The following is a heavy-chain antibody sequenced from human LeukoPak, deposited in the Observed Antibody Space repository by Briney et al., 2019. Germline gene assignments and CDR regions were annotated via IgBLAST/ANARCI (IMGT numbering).Heavy chain of an antibody. D-gene: IGHD3-10*01. CDR2: ISYSGIT. V-gene: IGHV4-39*07. J-gene: IGHJ3*02. CDR1: GGSISSTTYY. Sequence: SETLSLTCTVSGGSISSTTYYWGWIRQPPGRGLEWIGSISYSGITSYTPSLKSRVTMSVDTSKNQFSLKLSSVTAADTAVYYCARDPSGGWFGELLLLTGKTDAFDIWGQGTMVTVSS. CDR3: ARDPSGGWFGELLLLTGKTDAFDI.